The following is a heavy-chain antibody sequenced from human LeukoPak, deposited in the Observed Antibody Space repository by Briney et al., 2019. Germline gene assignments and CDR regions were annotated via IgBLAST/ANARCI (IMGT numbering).Heavy chain of an antibody. CDR3: ARRVMNYDSSGYYFDY. Sequence: SETLSLTCTVSGGSISSYYWSWIRQPPGKGLEWIGYIYYSGSTNYNPSLKSRVTISVDTSKNQFSLKMSSVTAADTAVYYCARRVMNYDSSGYYFDYWGQGTLVTFSS. CDR2: IYYSGST. D-gene: IGHD3-22*01. J-gene: IGHJ4*02. V-gene: IGHV4-59*08. CDR1: GGSISSYY.